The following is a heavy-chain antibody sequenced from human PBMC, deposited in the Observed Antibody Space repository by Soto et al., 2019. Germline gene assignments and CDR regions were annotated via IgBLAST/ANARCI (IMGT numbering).Heavy chain of an antibody. V-gene: IGHV3-48*02. CDR3: ARDLNWGFAY. CDR1: GFTFSSYS. Sequence: GLCLRLSCAASGFTFSSYSMSWVRQAPGKGLEWVSYITNSGTTTSYAASVKGRFTISRDNAKNSLYLQMNSLRDEDMAVYYCARDLNWGFAYWGRGTLVTVSS. CDR2: ITNSGTTT. J-gene: IGHJ4*02. D-gene: IGHD7-27*01.